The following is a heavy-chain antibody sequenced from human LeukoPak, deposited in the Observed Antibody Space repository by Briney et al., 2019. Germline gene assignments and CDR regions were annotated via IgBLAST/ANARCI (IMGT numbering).Heavy chain of an antibody. V-gene: IGHV1-2*02. D-gene: IGHD3-22*01. CDR1: GYTFTAYY. J-gene: IGHJ4*02. Sequence: ASVKVSCKASGYTFTAYYIHWVRQAPGQGLEWMGLINPNTGVTKFAQKFHGRVTMSRDTSNSTAYMELSRLRSDDTAVYYCARDYYDSSGYYSDYWGQGTLVTVSS. CDR3: ARDYYDSSGYYSDY. CDR2: INPNTGVT.